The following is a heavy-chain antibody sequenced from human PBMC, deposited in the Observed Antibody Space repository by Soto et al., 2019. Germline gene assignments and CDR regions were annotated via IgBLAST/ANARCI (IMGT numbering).Heavy chain of an antibody. Sequence: PSETLSLTCAFHGGSFSCYYWSWIRQPPGKGLEWIGEINHSGSTNYHPSLKSRGTISVDTPKNQFSLKLSSVTAADTAVYSCARARKKAAANLFDGCGQGILVT. J-gene: IGHJ4*02. D-gene: IGHD2-15*01. V-gene: IGHV4-34*01. CDR1: GGSFSCYY. CDR3: ARARKKAAANLFDG. CDR2: INHSGST.